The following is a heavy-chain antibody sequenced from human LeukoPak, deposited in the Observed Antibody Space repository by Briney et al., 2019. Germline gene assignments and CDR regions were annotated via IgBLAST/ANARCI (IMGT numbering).Heavy chain of an antibody. Sequence: GGPLDPSFAAPGSPLTSYAMSWFGRAPGKGLEWVSAISGSGGSTYYADSVKGRFTISRDNSKNTLYLQMNSLRAEDTAVYYCAKGGYYLGDAFDIWGQGTMVTVSS. CDR1: GSPLTSYA. CDR3: AKGGYYLGDAFDI. CDR2: ISGSGGST. V-gene: IGHV3-23*01. J-gene: IGHJ3*02. D-gene: IGHD3-22*01.